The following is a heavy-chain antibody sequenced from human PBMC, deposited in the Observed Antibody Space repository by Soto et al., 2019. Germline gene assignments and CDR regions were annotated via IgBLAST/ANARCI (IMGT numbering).Heavy chain of an antibody. CDR2: IYATGTT. J-gene: IGHJ5*02. D-gene: IGHD1-1*01. CDR1: GASISGFY. CDR3: VRDGTKTLRDWFDP. V-gene: IGHV4-4*07. Sequence: ETLSLTCTVSGASISGFYGSWIRKSAGKGLEWIGRIYATGTTDYNPSLKSRVMMSVDTSKKQFSLKLRSVTAADTAVYYCVRDGTKTLRDWFDPWGQGISVTVSS.